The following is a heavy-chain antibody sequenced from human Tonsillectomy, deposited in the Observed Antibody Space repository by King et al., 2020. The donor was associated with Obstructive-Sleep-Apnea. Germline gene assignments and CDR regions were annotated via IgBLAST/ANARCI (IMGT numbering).Heavy chain of an antibody. CDR2: ISGSGRPT. Sequence: EVQLVESGGGLVQPGGSLRLSCAASGFTFSTYAMSWVRQAPGKGLEWISGISGSGRPTYYADSVRGRFTISRDNSKNTLYLQMNSLRVEDTAVYYCARSNGIYLRSGLGYWGQGTLATVSS. D-gene: IGHD3-16*01. V-gene: IGHV3-23*04. J-gene: IGHJ4*02. CDR1: GFTFSTYA. CDR3: ARSNGIYLRSGLGY.